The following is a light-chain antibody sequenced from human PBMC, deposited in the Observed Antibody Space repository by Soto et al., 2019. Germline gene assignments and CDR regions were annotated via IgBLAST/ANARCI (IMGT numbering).Light chain of an antibody. Sequence: QSVLTQPPSVSGAPGQRVTISCTGSSSNIGAGYDVHWYQQLPGTAPKLLIYGNTDRPSGVPDRFSGSRSGTSASLAITGLQAEDEADYYCQSYDSRLSSYVFGTGTKDTVL. CDR2: GNT. CDR3: QSYDSRLSSYV. J-gene: IGLJ1*01. CDR1: SSNIGAGYD. V-gene: IGLV1-40*01.